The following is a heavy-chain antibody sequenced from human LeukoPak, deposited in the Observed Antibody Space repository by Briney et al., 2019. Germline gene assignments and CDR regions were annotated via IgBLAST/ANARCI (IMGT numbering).Heavy chain of an antibody. CDR3: AKGGGSGWSFDY. V-gene: IGHV3-30*02. CDR1: GFTFSSYG. J-gene: IGHJ4*02. Sequence: GGSLRLSCAASGFTFSSYGMHWVRQAPGKGLGWVAFIRYDGSNKYYADSVKGRFTISRDNSKNTLYLQMNSLRAEDTAVYYCAKGGGSGWSFDYWGQGTLVTVSS. D-gene: IGHD6-19*01. CDR2: IRYDGSNK.